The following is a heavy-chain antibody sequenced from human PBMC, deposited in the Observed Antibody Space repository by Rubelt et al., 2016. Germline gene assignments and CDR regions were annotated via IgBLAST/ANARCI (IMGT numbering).Heavy chain of an antibody. J-gene: IGHJ4*02. V-gene: IGHV1-18*01. D-gene: IGHD5-18*01. Sequence: NYVQKLQGRVTMTTDTSTSTAYMELRSLRSDDTAVYYCARDARIQLWQRLYYGDYWGQGTLVTVSS. CDR3: ARDARIQLWQRLYYGDY.